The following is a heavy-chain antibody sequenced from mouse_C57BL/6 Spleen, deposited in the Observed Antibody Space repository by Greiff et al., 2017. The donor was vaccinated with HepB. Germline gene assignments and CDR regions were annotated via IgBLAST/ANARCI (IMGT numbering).Heavy chain of an antibody. D-gene: IGHD1-1*01. J-gene: IGHJ4*01. CDR3: ARHGITTVVATDYAMDY. Sequence: EVKLVESGGGLVQPGGSLKLSCAASGFTFSDYYMYWVRQTPEKRLEWVAYISNGGGSTYYPDTVKGRFTISRANAKNTLYLQMSRLKSEDTAMYYCARHGITTVVATDYAMDYWGQGTSVTVSS. V-gene: IGHV5-12*01. CDR1: GFTFSDYY. CDR2: ISNGGGST.